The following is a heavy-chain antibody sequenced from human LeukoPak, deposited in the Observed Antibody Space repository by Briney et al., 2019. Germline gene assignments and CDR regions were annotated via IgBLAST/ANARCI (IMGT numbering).Heavy chain of an antibody. D-gene: IGHD6-19*01. V-gene: IGHV3-33*06. CDR1: GFTFSSYG. CDR3: AKSSTYSSGAHAYDI. J-gene: IGHJ3*02. Sequence: GGSLRLSCAASGFTFSSYGMHWVRQAPGKGLEWVAVIWYDGSSKYYADPGKGRFTISRDTSKNTLYLQMNSLRAEDTAVYYCAKSSTYSSGAHAYDIWGQGTLVTVSS. CDR2: IWYDGSSK.